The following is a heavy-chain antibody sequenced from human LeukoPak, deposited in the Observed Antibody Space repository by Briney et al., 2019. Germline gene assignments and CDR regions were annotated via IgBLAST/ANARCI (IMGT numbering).Heavy chain of an antibody. J-gene: IGHJ5*02. CDR3: ARSGYYGSGSPYNWFDP. V-gene: IGHV1-69*13. CDR1: GGTFSSYA. D-gene: IGHD3-10*01. CDR2: IIPIFGTA. Sequence: ASVKVSCKASGGTFSSYAISWVRQAPGQGLEWMGGIIPIFGTANYAQKFQGRVTITADESTSTAYMELSSLRSEDTAVYYCARSGYYGSGSPYNWFDPWGQGTLVTVSS.